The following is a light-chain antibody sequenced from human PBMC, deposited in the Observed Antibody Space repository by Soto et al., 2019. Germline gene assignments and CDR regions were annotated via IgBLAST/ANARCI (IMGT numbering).Light chain of an antibody. CDR3: QQYNVYSWT. Sequence: DIHMTQSPSTLSASVGDRLTITCRASQNINSWLAWYQQKPGKAPKLLIYEASSLEKGVTARFGGSGSGTEFTLTISSLQPDDFATYYCQQYNVYSWTFGQGTKV. V-gene: IGKV1-5*03. J-gene: IGKJ1*01. CDR2: EAS. CDR1: QNINSW.